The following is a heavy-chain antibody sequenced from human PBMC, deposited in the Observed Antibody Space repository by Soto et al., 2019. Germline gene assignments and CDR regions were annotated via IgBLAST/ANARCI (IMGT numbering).Heavy chain of an antibody. Sequence: QVQLLQSGPGLVRPSGTLSLTCAVSGGSLSNSNWWTWVRQSPGRGLEWIGEIYHSGNVNYHPSPKGRVTISVATVNNPFSLMLRNAPAADTAVYYCAALPPRFEVTLLPLPTWGQGTPVTVSS. J-gene: IGHJ4*02. CDR2: IYHSGNV. V-gene: IGHV4-4*02. D-gene: IGHD3-3*01. CDR3: AALPPRFEVTLLPLPT. CDR1: GGSLSNSNW.